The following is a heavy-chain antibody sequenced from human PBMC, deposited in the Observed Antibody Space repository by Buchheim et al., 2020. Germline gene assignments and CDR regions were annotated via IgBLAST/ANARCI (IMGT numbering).Heavy chain of an antibody. Sequence: QLQLQESGPGLVKPSETLSLTCTVSGGSISSSSYYWGWIRQPPGKGLEWIGSIYYSGSTYYNPSLKSRVTISVDTSKNQFSLKLSSVTAADTAVYYCARTYSSGWKGEIWYFDLWGRGTL. J-gene: IGHJ2*01. CDR3: ARTYSSGWKGEIWYFDL. CDR1: GGSISSSSYY. D-gene: IGHD6-19*01. V-gene: IGHV4-39*01. CDR2: IYYSGST.